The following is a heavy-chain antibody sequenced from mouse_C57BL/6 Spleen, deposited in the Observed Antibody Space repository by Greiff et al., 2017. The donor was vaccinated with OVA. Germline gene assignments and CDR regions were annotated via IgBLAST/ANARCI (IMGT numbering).Heavy chain of an antibody. V-gene: IGHV5-9-1*02. J-gene: IGHJ2*01. CDR2: ISSGGDYI. Sequence: EVQLVESGAGLVKPGGSLKLSCAASGFTFSSYAMSWVRQTPEKRLEWVAYISSGGDYIYYEDTVKGRFTLSRDNARNTMYLQMSSLKSDDTAMDDCTRKYCDYWGQGTTLTVSS. CDR1: GFTFSSYA. CDR3: TRKYCDY.